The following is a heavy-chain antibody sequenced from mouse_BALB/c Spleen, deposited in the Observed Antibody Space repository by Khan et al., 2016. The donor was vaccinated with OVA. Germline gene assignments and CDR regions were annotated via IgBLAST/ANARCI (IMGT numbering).Heavy chain of an antibody. CDR2: INPTSGYT. J-gene: IGHJ2*01. CDR3: TRDRFAY. V-gene: IGHV1-7*01. Sequence: VQLQESGAELAKPGASVKMSCKASGYTFTTYWMHWVKQRPGKGLEWIGYINPTSGYTDYNEKFKDRATLSADKSSSTAYMQLSSLTSEDSAVXYCTRDRFAYWGQGTTLTVSS. CDR1: GYTFTTYW.